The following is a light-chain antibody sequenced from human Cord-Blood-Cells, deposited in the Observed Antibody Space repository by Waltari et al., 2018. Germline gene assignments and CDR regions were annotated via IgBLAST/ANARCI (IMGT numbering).Light chain of an antibody. J-gene: IGKJ1*01. V-gene: IGKV4-1*01. CDR2: WAS. CDR1: QSVLYSSNNKNY. CDR3: QQYYSTPWT. Sequence: DIVMTQSPDSLAVSLGERATINCKSSQSVLYSSNNKNYLAWYQQKPGQPPKLLIDWASTRESGVPDRFSGRGSGTDFTLTISSLQAEDVAVYYCQQYYSTPWTFGQGTKVEIK.